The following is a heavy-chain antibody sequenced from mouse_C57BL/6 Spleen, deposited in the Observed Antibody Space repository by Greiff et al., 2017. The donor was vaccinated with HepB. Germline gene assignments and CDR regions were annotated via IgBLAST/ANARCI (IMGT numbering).Heavy chain of an antibody. D-gene: IGHD1-1*02. V-gene: IGHV1-54*01. CDR3: SGYGSDDAIDY. CDR1: GYAFTNYL. J-gene: IGHJ4*01. CDR2: INPGSGGT. Sequence: QVQLKQSGAELVRPGTSVKVSCKASGYAFTNYLIEWVKQRPGQGLEWIGVINPGSGGTNYNEKFKGKARLTADKSSSTAYMRFSSLTSEDSAVYCCSGYGSDDAIDYWGQGTTVTVSA.